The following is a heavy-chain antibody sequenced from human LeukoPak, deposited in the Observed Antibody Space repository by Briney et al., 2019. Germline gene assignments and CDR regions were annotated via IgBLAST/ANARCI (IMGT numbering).Heavy chain of an antibody. Sequence: GGSLRLSCAASGFTFSSYAVSWVRQAPGKGLEWVSAISGSGGSTYYADSVKGRFTISRDNSKNTLYLQMNSLRAEDTAVYYCAKSMGRGYSYGDFDYWGQGTLVTVSS. V-gene: IGHV3-23*01. D-gene: IGHD5-18*01. J-gene: IGHJ4*02. CDR2: ISGSGGST. CDR1: GFTFSSYA. CDR3: AKSMGRGYSYGDFDY.